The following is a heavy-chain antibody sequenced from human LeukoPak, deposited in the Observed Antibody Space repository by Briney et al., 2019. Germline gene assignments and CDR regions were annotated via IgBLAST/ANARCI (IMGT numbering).Heavy chain of an antibody. V-gene: IGHV3-64*02. CDR3: ARRFGELKNYMDV. Sequence: GGSLRLSCAASGFIVSMYAMHWVRQAPGKGLEYVSAISGNGRTTYYADSVRGRFTISKDNFKNPLYLPMGSLRAEDTAIYYCARRFGELKNYMDVWGKGTTVSVSS. D-gene: IGHD3-10*01. CDR1: GFIVSMYA. CDR2: ISGNGRTT. J-gene: IGHJ6*03.